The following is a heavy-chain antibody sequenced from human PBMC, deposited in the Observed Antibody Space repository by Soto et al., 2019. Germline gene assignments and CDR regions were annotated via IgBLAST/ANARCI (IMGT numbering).Heavy chain of an antibody. CDR2: INPSGGST. Sequence: ASVKVSCQASGYTFTSYYMHWVRQAPGQGLEWMGIINPSGGSTSYAQKFQGRVTMTRDTSTSTVYMELSSLRSEDTAVYYCARDPSVGSSSSFYYYYWDVWGKGTTVTVSS. CDR1: GYTFTSYY. J-gene: IGHJ6*03. V-gene: IGHV1-46*03. D-gene: IGHD6-6*01. CDR3: ARDPSVGSSSSFYYYYWDV.